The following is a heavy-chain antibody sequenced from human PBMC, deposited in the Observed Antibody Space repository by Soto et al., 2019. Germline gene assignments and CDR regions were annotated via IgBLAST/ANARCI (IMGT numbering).Heavy chain of an antibody. CDR1: GGSVSSGSYY. V-gene: IGHV4-61*01. CDR2: IYNSRST. CDR3: ARLDEALDY. J-gene: IGHJ4*02. Sequence: PSETLSLTCTVSGGSVSSGSYYWSWIRQPPGKGLEWIGYIYNSRSTNYNPSLKSRVSISVDTSKNQFSLKLSSVTAADTAAYYCARLDEALDYWGQGTLVTVSS.